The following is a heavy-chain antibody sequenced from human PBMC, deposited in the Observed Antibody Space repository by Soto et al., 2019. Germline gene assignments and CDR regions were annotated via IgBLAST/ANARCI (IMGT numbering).Heavy chain of an antibody. Sequence: QVQLVQSGAEVKKPGASVKVSCRASGYTFTLYTIHWVRQAPGQRLEWIGWISGGNGNTEYSQKFQGRVTNTRDTSASTAYMELSNLGSEDRGVYSCARDRHSSAWPGPYYYYGLDVWGQGTAVTVSS. V-gene: IGHV1-3*01. CDR1: GYTFTLYT. J-gene: IGHJ6*02. CDR2: ISGGNGNT. D-gene: IGHD6-19*01. CDR3: ARDRHSSAWPGPYYYYGLDV.